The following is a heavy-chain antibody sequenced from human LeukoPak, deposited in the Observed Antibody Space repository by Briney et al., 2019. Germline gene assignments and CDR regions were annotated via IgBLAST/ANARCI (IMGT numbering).Heavy chain of an antibody. D-gene: IGHD3-22*01. CDR2: INNSVST. J-gene: IGHJ4*02. Sequence: PSETLSLTCAVYGGSFSGYYWSWIRQPPGKGLEWIGEINNSVSTNYNPSLKSRVTISVDTSKNQFSLKLSSVTAADTAVYYCAREGVGYYYDSSGYYPPDYWGQGTLVTVSS. CDR1: GGSFSGYY. V-gene: IGHV4-34*01. CDR3: AREGVGYYYDSSGYYPPDY.